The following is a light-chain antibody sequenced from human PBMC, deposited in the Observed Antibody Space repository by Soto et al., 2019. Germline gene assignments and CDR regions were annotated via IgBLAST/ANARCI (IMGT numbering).Light chain of an antibody. CDR2: DAS. CDR3: QQYDDFPLT. J-gene: IGKJ4*01. V-gene: IGKV1-33*01. CDR1: QDIATF. Sequence: DIQMTQSPSSLSASAGDRITITCQASQDIATFLNWYQQKPGKAPRLLIYDASTLKPGDTSRFSGSGSGTYFTFTISSLQPEDIATYYCQQYDDFPLTFGGGTKVEIK.